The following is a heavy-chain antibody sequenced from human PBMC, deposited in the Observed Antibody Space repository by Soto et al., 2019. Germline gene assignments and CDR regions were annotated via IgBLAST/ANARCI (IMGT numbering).Heavy chain of an antibody. CDR2: IYYSGST. Sequence: SETLSLTCTVSGGSISSSCYYWGWIRQPPGKGLEWIGNIYYSGSTNYNPSLKSRVTISVDTSKNQFSLKLSSVTAADTAVYYCARASGYYFDYWGQGTLVTVS. V-gene: IGHV4-39*07. D-gene: IGHD6-6*01. J-gene: IGHJ4*02. CDR1: GGSISSSCYY. CDR3: ARASGYYFDY.